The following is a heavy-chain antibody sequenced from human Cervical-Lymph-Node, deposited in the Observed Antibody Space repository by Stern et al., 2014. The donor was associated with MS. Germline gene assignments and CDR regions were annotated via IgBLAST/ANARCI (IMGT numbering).Heavy chain of an antibody. Sequence: VQLVESGAELKKPGDSLKISCKTSGYNFSNYWVAWVRQVSGKGLEWLGIIYPGDSDIMYSPSCQGHVTMSVDKSNTTAYLQWKSLKASDTAVYYCARWSVACDYWGQGALITVSS. CDR1: GYNFSNYW. D-gene: IGHD2-21*01. J-gene: IGHJ4*02. CDR3: ARWSVACDY. CDR2: IYPGDSDI. V-gene: IGHV5-51*03.